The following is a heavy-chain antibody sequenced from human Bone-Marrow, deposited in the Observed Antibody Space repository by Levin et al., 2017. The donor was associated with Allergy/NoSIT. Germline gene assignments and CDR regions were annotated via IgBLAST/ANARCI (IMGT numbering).Heavy chain of an antibody. J-gene: IGHJ4*02. V-gene: IGHV2-5*02. CDR2: IYWDDDK. Sequence: SGPTLVKPTQTLTLTCTFSGFSLTTSGVGVGWIRQPPGKALEWLALIYWDDDKRYRPSLKSRLTITKDTSKNQVVLTMTNMDPVDTGTYYCAHRPKHLAFDYWGQGTLVTVSS. CDR1: GFSLTTSGVG. CDR3: AHRPKHLAFDY.